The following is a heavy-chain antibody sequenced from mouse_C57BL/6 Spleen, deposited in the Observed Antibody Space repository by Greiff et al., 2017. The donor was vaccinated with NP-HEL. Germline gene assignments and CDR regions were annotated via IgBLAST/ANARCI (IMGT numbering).Heavy chain of an antibody. CDR3: AGFSYYGSSYPAWFAY. Sequence: QVQLQQSGPELVKPGASVKLSCKASGYTFTSYDINWVKQRPGQGLEWIGWIYPRDGSTKYNEKFKGKATLTVDTSSSTAYMELHSLTSEDSAVYFCAGFSYYGSSYPAWFAYWGQGTLVTVSA. J-gene: IGHJ3*01. CDR1: GYTFTSYD. D-gene: IGHD1-1*01. CDR2: IYPRDGST. V-gene: IGHV1-85*01.